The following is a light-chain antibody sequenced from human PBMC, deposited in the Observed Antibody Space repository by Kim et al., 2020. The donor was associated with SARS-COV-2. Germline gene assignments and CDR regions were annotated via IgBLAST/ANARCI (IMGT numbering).Light chain of an antibody. J-gene: IGKJ1*01. CDR1: QSISSY. CDR2: AAS. V-gene: IGKV1-39*01. CDR3: QQSYSTPTWT. Sequence: SGGHRVTLTCRESQSISSYVNLSQQNPGIAPKLVMYAASSVQSGVPSRFSGSGSGTDFTLTISSLQPEDFATYFCQQSYSTPTWTFGQGTKVDIK.